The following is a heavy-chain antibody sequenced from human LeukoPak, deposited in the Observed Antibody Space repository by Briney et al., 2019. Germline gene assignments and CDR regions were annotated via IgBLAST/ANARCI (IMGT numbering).Heavy chain of an antibody. CDR2: ISASDGTT. CDR3: ARCGAAVTTHFSH. CDR1: GYSFSIYG. D-gene: IGHD4-17*01. Sequence: ASVQVSCKAPGYSFSIYGITLARQAPGQGLEYLGWISASDGTTNYAQKVQDRVTMTTDTSTSTAYLELRSLRSEDTAVYYCARCGAAVTTHFSHWGQGTLVTVSS. V-gene: IGHV1-18*01. J-gene: IGHJ4*02.